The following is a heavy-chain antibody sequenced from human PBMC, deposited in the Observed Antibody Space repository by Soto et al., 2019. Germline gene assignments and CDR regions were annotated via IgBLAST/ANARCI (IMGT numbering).Heavy chain of an antibody. Sequence: PSETLSLTCTVSGGSISSSSYYWGWIRQPPEKGLEWIGSIYYTGSTYYDPSLRSRVTISVDTSKNQFSLKLTSVTAADTAVYYCARHQKAAVAGDFDYWGQGTLVTVPS. D-gene: IGHD6-19*01. CDR2: IYYTGST. J-gene: IGHJ4*02. CDR3: ARHQKAAVAGDFDY. V-gene: IGHV4-39*01. CDR1: GGSISSSSYY.